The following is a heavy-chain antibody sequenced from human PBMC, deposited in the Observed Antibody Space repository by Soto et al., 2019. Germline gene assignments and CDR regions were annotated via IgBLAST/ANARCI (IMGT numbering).Heavy chain of an antibody. CDR3: ARDSRYDSSGYYLFDY. D-gene: IGHD3-22*01. CDR1: GGSISSGDYY. CDR2: IYYSGST. J-gene: IGHJ4*02. V-gene: IGHV4-30-4*01. Sequence: QVQLQESGPGLVKPSQTLSLTCTVSGGSISSGDYYWSWIRQPPGKGLEWIGYIYYSGSTYYNPSLKSRVTISVDTSKNQFSLKLSSVTAADTAVYYCARDSRYDSSGYYLFDYWGQGTLVTVSS.